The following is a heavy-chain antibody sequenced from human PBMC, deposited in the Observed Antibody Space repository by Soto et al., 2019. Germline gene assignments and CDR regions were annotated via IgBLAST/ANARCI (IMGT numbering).Heavy chain of an antibody. Sequence: SETLSLTCTVSGGSISRYYWSWIRQPPGKGLEWIGYIYYSGSTNYNLSLRSRVTILVDTSKNLFFLKLTFVTAADTAVYYCARAGAESFVYWGQGTLVSVSS. CDR3: ARAGAESFVY. CDR2: IYYSGST. CDR1: GGSISRYY. J-gene: IGHJ4*02. V-gene: IGHV4-59*01.